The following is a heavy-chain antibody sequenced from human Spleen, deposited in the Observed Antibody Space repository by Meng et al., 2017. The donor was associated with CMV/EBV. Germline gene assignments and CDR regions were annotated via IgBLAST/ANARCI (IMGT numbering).Heavy chain of an antibody. CDR2: FSTYTGYA. CDR3: ARDYQEMYYDFWSGYSTPNWFDP. Sequence: ASVQVSCKASGYSFSSDGITWVRQAPGQGLEWMGWFSTYTGYASYAQKFQGRVTMTADTSTSTAYMELRSLRSDDTAVYYCARDYQEMYYDFWSGYSTPNWFDPWGQGTLVTVSS. CDR1: GYSFSSDG. D-gene: IGHD3-3*01. J-gene: IGHJ5*02. V-gene: IGHV1-18*01.